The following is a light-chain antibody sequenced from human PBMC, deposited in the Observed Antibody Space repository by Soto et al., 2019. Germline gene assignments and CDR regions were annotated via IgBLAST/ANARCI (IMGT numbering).Light chain of an antibody. CDR1: QSLNIW. CDR2: KAS. V-gene: IGKV1-5*03. J-gene: IGKJ2*01. CDR3: QQYKAYPYT. Sequence: DIEMTQSPSTLSASVGDRVTFTCRATQSLNIWLAWYQQKPGKAPKLLISKASSLESGVPSRFSGSGSETEFSLTISSLQPDDFATYYCQQYKAYPYTFGQGTKLEMK.